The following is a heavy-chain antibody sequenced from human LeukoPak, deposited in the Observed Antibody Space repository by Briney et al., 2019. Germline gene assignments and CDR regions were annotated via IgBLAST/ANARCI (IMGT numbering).Heavy chain of an antibody. V-gene: IGHV1-69*13. Sequence: SVKVSCKASGGTFSSYAISWVRQAPGQGLEWMGGIIPIFGTANYAQKFQGRVTITADESTSTAYMELSSLRSEDTAVYYCARGGDYGDLNFDYWGQGTLVTVSS. CDR3: ARGGDYGDLNFDY. CDR1: GGTFSSYA. CDR2: IIPIFGTA. J-gene: IGHJ4*02. D-gene: IGHD4-17*01.